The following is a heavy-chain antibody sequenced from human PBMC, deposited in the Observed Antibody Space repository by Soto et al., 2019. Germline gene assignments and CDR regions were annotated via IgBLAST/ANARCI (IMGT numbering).Heavy chain of an antibody. D-gene: IGHD3-10*01. CDR1: GGPFNNYA. J-gene: IGHJ6*02. V-gene: IGHV1-69*01. CDR2: IIPTFGTG. CDR3: GSFDGTLVRGGRSSPYEMDV. Sequence: QVLLVQSGPEVKKPGSSVNVSCKASGGPFNNYAINWVRQAPGKGLEWMGGIIPTFGTGNHAQKFQGRVTITADESTTTAYMELNSLRSEDTAIYYCGSFDGTLVRGGRSSPYEMDVWGQGTTVIVSS.